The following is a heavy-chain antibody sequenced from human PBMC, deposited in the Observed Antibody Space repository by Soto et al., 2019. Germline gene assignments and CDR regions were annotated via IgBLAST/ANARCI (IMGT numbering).Heavy chain of an antibody. CDR3: ARDLLWFGELSRVDYWFDP. Sequence: VRLSCAASGFTFSSYAMHWVRQAPGKGLEWVAVISYDGSNKYYADSVKGRFTISRDNSKNTLYLQMNSMRAEDTAVYYCARDLLWFGELSRVDYWFDPWGQGNLVTVSS. D-gene: IGHD3-10*01. CDR2: ISYDGSNK. V-gene: IGHV3-30-3*01. J-gene: IGHJ5*02. CDR1: GFTFSSYA.